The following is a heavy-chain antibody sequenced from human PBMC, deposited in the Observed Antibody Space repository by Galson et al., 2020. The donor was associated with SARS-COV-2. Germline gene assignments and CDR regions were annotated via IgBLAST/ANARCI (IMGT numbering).Heavy chain of an antibody. CDR2: INPNSGGT. CDR1: GYTFTGHY. J-gene: IGHJ6*02. Sequence: ASVKVSCKPSGYTFTGHYMHWVRQAPGQGLEWMGWINPNSGGTKYAQKFQGRVTMTRDTSISTAYMELSRLRSDETAIYYCARAGQSPDYYYYYNLDVWGQGTTVTVSS. V-gene: IGHV1-2*02. CDR3: ARAGQSPDYYYYYNLDV. D-gene: IGHD3-10*01.